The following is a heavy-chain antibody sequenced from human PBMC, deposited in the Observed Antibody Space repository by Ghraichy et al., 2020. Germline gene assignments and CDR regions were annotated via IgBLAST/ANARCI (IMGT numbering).Heavy chain of an antibody. CDR1: GFTVSSNY. CDR3: ARFTVTLDAFDI. CDR2: IYSGGST. V-gene: IGHV3-66*02. D-gene: IGHD4-17*01. Sequence: GGSLRLSCAASGFTVSSNYMSWVRQAPGKGLEWVSVIYSGGSTYYADSVKGRFTISRDNSKNTLYLQMNSLRAEDTAVYYCARFTVTLDAFDIWGQGTMVTVSS. J-gene: IGHJ3*02.